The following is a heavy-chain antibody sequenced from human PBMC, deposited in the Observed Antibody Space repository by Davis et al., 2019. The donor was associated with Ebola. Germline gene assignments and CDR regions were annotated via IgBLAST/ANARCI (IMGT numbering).Heavy chain of an antibody. CDR2: ISAYNGNI. CDR3: ARDAMVRPFDY. Sequence: ASVKVSCKASGYTFTSYGISWVRQAPGQGLEWMGWISAYNGNINYAQKLQGRVTMTTDTSTNTAYMELRSLRSEDTAVYDCARDAMVRPFDYWGQGTLVTVST. CDR1: GYTFTSYG. D-gene: IGHD3-10*01. V-gene: IGHV1-18*04. J-gene: IGHJ4*02.